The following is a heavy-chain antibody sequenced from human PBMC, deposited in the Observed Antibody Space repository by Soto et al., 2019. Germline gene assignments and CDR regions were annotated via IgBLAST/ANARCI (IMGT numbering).Heavy chain of an antibody. Sequence: GGSLRLSCAASGFTFSSYAMHWVRQAPGKGLEWVAVISYDGSNKYYADSVKGRFTISRDNSKNTLYLQMNSLRAEDTAVYYCARGPVYSGSYYSYWGQGTLVTVPQ. CDR1: GFTFSSYA. V-gene: IGHV3-30-3*01. D-gene: IGHD1-26*01. J-gene: IGHJ4*02. CDR2: ISYDGSNK. CDR3: ARGPVYSGSYYSY.